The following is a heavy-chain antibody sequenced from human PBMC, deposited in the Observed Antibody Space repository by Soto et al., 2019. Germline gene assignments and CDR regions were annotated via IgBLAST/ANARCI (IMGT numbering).Heavy chain of an antibody. CDR3: ARIGSGYDFAY. D-gene: IGHD5-12*01. Sequence: QVTLKESGPVLVKPTETLTLTCTVSGFSLSNARMGVSWIRQPPGKALEWLAHIFSNDEKSYSTSLKSRLTISKDTAKSQVVLTMTNMDPVDTVTYYCARIGSGYDFAYWGQGTLVTVSS. J-gene: IGHJ4*02. CDR2: IFSNDEK. V-gene: IGHV2-26*01. CDR1: GFSLSNARMG.